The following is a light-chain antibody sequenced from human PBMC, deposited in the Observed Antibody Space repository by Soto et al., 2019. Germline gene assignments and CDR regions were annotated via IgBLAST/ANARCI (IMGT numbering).Light chain of an antibody. CDR3: CSDAGSRIFLL. J-gene: IGLJ2*01. Sequence: QSALTQPASVSGSPGQSITISCTGTNTDVGTYDLVSWYQQHPGKTPKLMIYEVNRRPSGVSNRFSGSKSGNTASLTISGLQAEDEADYHCCSDAGSRIFLLCGGGTKLTVL. V-gene: IGLV2-23*02. CDR2: EVN. CDR1: NTDVGTYDL.